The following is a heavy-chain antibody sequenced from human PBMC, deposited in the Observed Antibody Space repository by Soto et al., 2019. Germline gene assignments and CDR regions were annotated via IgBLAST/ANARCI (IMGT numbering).Heavy chain of an antibody. J-gene: IGHJ4*02. Sequence: GGSLRLSCTVSSVSEFSFSDQYMDWVRQAPGKGLEWVGRSRNRVNNLSTAYAASVQGRFTISRDESKNTVYLQMHSLKTDDTAVYYFSPVGPSGKSPDYRGQGTLVTVFS. CDR1: SVSEFSFSDQY. V-gene: IGHV3-72*01. D-gene: IGHD2-15*01. CDR3: SPVGPSGKSPDY. CDR2: SRNRVNNLST.